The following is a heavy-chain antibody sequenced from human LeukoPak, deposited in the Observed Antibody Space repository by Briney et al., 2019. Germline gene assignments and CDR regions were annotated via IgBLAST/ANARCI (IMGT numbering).Heavy chain of an antibody. CDR2: IKEDGSEK. Sequence: GGSLRLSCAASGFTFSSYAMSWVRQAPGKGLEWVANIKEDGSEKYYVDSVKGRFTISRDNAKNSLYLQMNSLRVEDTAVYYCARGYYYDSSGYPPFDYWGQGTLVTVSS. CDR3: ARGYYYDSSGYPPFDY. V-gene: IGHV3-7*01. J-gene: IGHJ4*02. D-gene: IGHD3-22*01. CDR1: GFTFSSYA.